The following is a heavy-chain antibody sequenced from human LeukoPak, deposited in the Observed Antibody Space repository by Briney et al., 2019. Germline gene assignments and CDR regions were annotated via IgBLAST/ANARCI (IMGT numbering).Heavy chain of an antibody. V-gene: IGHV1-8*01. CDR1: GYTFTSYD. CDR3: ARFGVAAAAFDY. CDR2: MNPNSGNT. D-gene: IGHD6-13*01. J-gene: IGHJ4*02. Sequence: GASVKVSCKASGYTFTSYDINWVRQDTAPRMEWMGWMNPNSGNTGYAQKFQGRVTMARNTSISTVYMELTSLRSEDTAVYYCARFGVAAAAFDYWGQGTLVTVSS.